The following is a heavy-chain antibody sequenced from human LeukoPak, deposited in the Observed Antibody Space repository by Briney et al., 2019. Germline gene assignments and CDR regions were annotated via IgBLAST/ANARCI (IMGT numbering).Heavy chain of an antibody. D-gene: IGHD1-1*01. CDR1: GGTFSSYA. J-gene: IGHJ4*02. CDR2: IIAYNGNT. CDR3: ARARYRYYFDY. Sequence: ASVKVSCKASGGTFSSYAISWVRQAPGQGLEWMGRIIAYNGNTNYAQKLQGRVTMTTDTSTSTAYMELRSLRSDDTAVYYCARARYRYYFDYWGQGTLVTVSS. V-gene: IGHV1-18*01.